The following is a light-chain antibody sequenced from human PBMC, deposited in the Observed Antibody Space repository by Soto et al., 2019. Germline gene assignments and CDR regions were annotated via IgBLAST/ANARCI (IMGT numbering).Light chain of an antibody. CDR1: QSVSYH. CDR3: QQYNSWLT. V-gene: IGKV3-15*01. J-gene: IGKJ4*01. CDR2: DAS. Sequence: TLSFSPGEKVTLSCRASQSVSYHVAWYQQKPGQTPRLVMYDASSRASGIPARFSGSRSGTEFSLTISSLQSEDFGVYYCQQYNSWLTFGGGTKVDIK.